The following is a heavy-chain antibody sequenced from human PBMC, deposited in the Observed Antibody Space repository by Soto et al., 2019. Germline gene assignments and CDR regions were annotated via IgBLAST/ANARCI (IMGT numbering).Heavy chain of an antibody. CDR3: AKDNSPYSGYNSFDY. Sequence: EVRLLESGGGLIQPGGSLRLSCAASGFTFSSYVMSWVRQAPGTGLEWVSGISGSGTNTYYADSVKGRFTISRDNSKNTLYLQMISLRAEDTAEYYCAKDNSPYSGYNSFDYWGEGTLVTVSS. V-gene: IGHV3-23*01. CDR1: GFTFSSYV. CDR2: ISGSGTNT. J-gene: IGHJ4*02. D-gene: IGHD5-12*01.